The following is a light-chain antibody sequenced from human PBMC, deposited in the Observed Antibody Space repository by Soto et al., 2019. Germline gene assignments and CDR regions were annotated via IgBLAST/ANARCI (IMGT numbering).Light chain of an antibody. CDR3: YCYPLLPPPN. CDR2: DAS. V-gene: IGKV1-33*01. Sequence: DIQMTQSPSSLSASVGDKITITCQASQDISNSLNWYQQKPGKAPKLLIYDASNLETGVPSRFSGSGSGTDFTLTIRSLQPEGIGACFCYCYPLLPPPNVGLGTQVEI. CDR1: QDISNS. J-gene: IGKJ1*01.